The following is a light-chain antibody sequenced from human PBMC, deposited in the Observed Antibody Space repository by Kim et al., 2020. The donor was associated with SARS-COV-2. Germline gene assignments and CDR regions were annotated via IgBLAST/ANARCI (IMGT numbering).Light chain of an antibody. CDR1: NSDVGSYNL. V-gene: IGLV2-23*02. J-gene: IGLJ2*01. CDR2: EVS. Sequence: QSALTQPASVSGSPGQSIVFSCTGTNSDVGSYNLVSWYQHHPGKAPKLMIYEVSKRPSGVSNRFSGSKSGNTASLTISGLQAEDEADYYCCSYAGSSTLVFGGGTQLTVL. CDR3: CSYAGSSTLV.